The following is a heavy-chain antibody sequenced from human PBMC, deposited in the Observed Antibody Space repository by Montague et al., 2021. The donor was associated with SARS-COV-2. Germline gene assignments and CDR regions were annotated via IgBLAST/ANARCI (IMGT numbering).Heavy chain of an antibody. Sequence: TLSLTRTVSGGSTSAGYYWTWIRHIPGKGLEWIGYIYYSGSTYYNPSLKSRVIMSIETSKHQFSLKVSSVTAADTATFFCASAIAVANTHYYYYGMDVWGQGTTVTVSS. CDR3: ASAIAVANTHYYYYGMDV. D-gene: IGHD6-19*01. CDR1: GGSTSAGYY. J-gene: IGHJ6*02. CDR2: IYYSGST. V-gene: IGHV4-31*03.